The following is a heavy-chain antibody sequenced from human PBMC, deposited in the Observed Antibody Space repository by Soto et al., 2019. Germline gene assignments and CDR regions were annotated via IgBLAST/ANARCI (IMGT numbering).Heavy chain of an antibody. CDR1: GFTFNSHG. V-gene: IGHV3-33*01. CDR2: AWYDGRKE. CDR3: ARARRGRWHDFAY. D-gene: IGHD2-15*01. J-gene: IGHJ4*02. Sequence: PGGSLRLSCAASGFTFNSHGMHWVRQAPGKGLEWVAVAWYDGRKEYYADFVKGRFTISRDNYKNTVYVQLNSLRAEDTAVYYCARARRGRWHDFAYWGQGTQVTVSS.